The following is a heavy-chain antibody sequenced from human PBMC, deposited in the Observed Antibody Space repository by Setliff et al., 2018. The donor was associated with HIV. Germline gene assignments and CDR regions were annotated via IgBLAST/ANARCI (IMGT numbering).Heavy chain of an antibody. CDR2: ISEYNGDT. V-gene: IGHV1-18*01. CDR3: ARDSSFNMDV. J-gene: IGHJ6*03. Sequence: ASVKVSCKASGGTFRTYGVSWVRQAPGQGLEWMGWISEYNGDTKYAQKLQGRVTMTKDTSTSTAYMELRSLRSDDTAVYYCARDSSFNMDVWGKGTTVTVSS. CDR1: GGTFRTYG.